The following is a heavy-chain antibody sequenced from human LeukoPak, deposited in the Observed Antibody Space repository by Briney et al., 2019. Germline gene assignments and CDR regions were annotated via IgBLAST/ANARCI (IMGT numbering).Heavy chain of an antibody. Sequence: PSETLSLTCTVSGDSVSSYYWSWIRQPPGKGLEWIGYIYYSGSTNYNPSLESRVTISVDTSTNQFSLRLTSVTAADTAMYYCARDSGTTGEVKFDPWGQGILVTVSS. CDR3: ARDSGTTGEVKFDP. J-gene: IGHJ5*02. CDR1: GDSVSSYY. V-gene: IGHV4-59*02. CDR2: IYYSGST. D-gene: IGHD3-10*01.